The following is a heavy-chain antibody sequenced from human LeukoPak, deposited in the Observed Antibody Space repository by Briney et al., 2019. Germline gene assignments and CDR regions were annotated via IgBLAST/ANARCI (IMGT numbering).Heavy chain of an antibody. Sequence: GASVKVSCKASGYTFTSYGISWVRQAPGQGLEWMGWISVYNGNTNYAQKLQGRVTMTTDISTSTAYMELRSLRSDDTAVYCCARDHASGDYEDYWGQGTLVTVSS. V-gene: IGHV1-18*01. CDR2: ISVYNGNT. D-gene: IGHD4-17*01. J-gene: IGHJ4*02. CDR1: GYTFTSYG. CDR3: ARDHASGDYEDY.